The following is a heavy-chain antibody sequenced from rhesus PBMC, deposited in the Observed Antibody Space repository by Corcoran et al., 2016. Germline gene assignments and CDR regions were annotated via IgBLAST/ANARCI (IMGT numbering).Heavy chain of an antibody. CDR3: TREEGYNFWTGYPFDY. Sequence: EVQLVESGGGLVQPGGSLRLSCAASGFTFSNYWMSWVRQAPGKGLEWVGFIKNKADGGTAAYAESVKGRFTSSRDDSKNPLCLQMDSLRTEDTAVYYCTREEGYNFWTGYPFDYWGQGVLVTVSS. D-gene: IGHD3-3*01. V-gene: IGHV3S11*01. CDR1: GFTFSNYW. J-gene: IGHJ4*01. CDR2: IKNKADGGTA.